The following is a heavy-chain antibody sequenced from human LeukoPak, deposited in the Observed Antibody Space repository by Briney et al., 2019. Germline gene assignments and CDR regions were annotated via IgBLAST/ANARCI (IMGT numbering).Heavy chain of an antibody. CDR2: IYSGGST. D-gene: IGHD3-3*01. CDR1: GFTVSSNY. J-gene: IGHJ4*02. V-gene: IGHV3-53*01. Sequence: GGSLRFSCAASGFTVSSNYMSWVRQAPGKGLEWVSVIYSGGSTYYADSVKGRFTISRDNSKNTLYLQMNSLRAGDTAVYYCARSYDFWSGYYLGYWGQGTLVTVSS. CDR3: ARSYDFWSGYYLGY.